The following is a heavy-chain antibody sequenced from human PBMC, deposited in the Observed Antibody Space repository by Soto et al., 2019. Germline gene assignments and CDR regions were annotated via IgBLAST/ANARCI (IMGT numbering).Heavy chain of an antibody. D-gene: IGHD5-12*01. CDR1: GGTFSSYT. J-gene: IGHJ6*02. CDR2: IIPILGIA. CDR3: AREGGSNDYYYYGMDV. V-gene: IGHV1-69*04. Sequence: SVKVSCKASGGTFSSYTSSWVRQAPGQGLEWMGRIIPILGIANYAQKFQGRVTITADKSTSTAYMELSSLRSEDTAVYYCAREGGSNDYYYYGMDVCCQGTTVTVSS.